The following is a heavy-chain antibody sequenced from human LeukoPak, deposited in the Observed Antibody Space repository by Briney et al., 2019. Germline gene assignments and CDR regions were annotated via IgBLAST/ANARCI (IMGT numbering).Heavy chain of an antibody. D-gene: IGHD3-22*01. Sequence: ESGGSLRLSCAASGFTFSNYEMNWVRQAPGKGLEWVSYISSSGSTIYYADSVRGRFTISRDNAKNSLYLQMNSLRAEDTAVYYCARQYYYDSSGYYDAYFQHWGQGTLVTVSS. CDR1: GFTFSNYE. CDR2: ISSSGSTI. CDR3: ARQYYYDSSGYYDAYFQH. V-gene: IGHV3-48*03. J-gene: IGHJ1*01.